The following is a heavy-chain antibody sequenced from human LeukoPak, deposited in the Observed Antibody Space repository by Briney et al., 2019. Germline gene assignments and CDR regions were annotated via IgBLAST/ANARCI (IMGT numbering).Heavy chain of an antibody. J-gene: IGHJ1*01. CDR1: GGSFSGYY. CDR2: IYTSGST. CDR3: AADSSGYYLGYFQH. D-gene: IGHD3-22*01. Sequence: SETLSLTCAVYGGSFSGYYWSWIRQPPRKGLEWIGYIYTSGSTNYNPSLKSRVTISVDTSKNQFSLKLSSVTAADTAVYYCAADSSGYYLGYFQHWGQGTLVTVSS. V-gene: IGHV4-4*09.